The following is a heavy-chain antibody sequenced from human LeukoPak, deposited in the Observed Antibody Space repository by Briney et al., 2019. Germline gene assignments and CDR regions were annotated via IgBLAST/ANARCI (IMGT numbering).Heavy chain of an antibody. V-gene: IGHV1-8*01. J-gene: IGHJ5*02. Sequence: GASVKVSCKASGYTFTSYDINWVRQATGQGLEWMGWMNPNSGNTGYAQKFQGRVTMTRNTSISTAYMELSSLRSEDTAVYYCARFRVVRGVTARWFDPWGQGTLVTVSS. CDR3: ARFRVVRGVTARWFDP. CDR1: GYTFTSYD. CDR2: MNPNSGNT. D-gene: IGHD3-10*01.